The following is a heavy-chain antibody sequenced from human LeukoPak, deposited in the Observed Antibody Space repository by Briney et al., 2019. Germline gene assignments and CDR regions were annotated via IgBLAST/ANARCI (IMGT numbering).Heavy chain of an antibody. CDR3: ARQGGNFDY. J-gene: IGHJ4*02. CDR2: IKHDESEK. D-gene: IGHD2-15*01. V-gene: IGHV3-7*01. CDR1: GFTFSSYW. Sequence: GGSLRLSCAVSGFTFSSYWMSWVRQAPRKGLEWVASIKHDESEKYYVDSVNGRFTISRDNAKNSLYLQMNSLRAEDTAVYYCARQGGNFDYWGQGTLVTVSS.